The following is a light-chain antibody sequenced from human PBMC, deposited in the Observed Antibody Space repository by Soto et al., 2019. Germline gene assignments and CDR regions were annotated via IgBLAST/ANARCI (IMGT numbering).Light chain of an antibody. V-gene: IGKV3-20*01. J-gene: IGKJ5*01. CDR3: PQDGGSPTIT. Sequence: EIVLTQSPGTLSLSPGERATLSCRASHSVSSSYLAWYQQKPGQAPRLLFYGASSRATGIPDRFSGSGSGTDFTLTISRLEPEDFAVYYCPQDGGSPTITFGQGTRLEIK. CDR1: HSVSSSY. CDR2: GAS.